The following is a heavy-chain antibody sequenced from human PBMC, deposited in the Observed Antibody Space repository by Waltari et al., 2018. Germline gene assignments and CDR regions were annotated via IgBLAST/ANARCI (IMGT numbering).Heavy chain of an antibody. J-gene: IGHJ6*02. CDR1: GFTFSTYA. D-gene: IGHD3-10*01. CDR2: SSGSGGRT. V-gene: IGHV3-23*01. Sequence: EVQLLESGGGFVQPGGSLRLSCAASGFTFSTYAMSWVRQARGKGGEGVGGSSGSGGRTNYAEYVKGGVTSTGDKSKNTVYREMRSLRAEDTAVYYCARGWGFGESYYGMDVWGQGTTVTVSS. CDR3: ARGWGFGESYYGMDV.